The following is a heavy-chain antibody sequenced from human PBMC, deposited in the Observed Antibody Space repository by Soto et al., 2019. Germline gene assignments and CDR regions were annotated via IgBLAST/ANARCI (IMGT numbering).Heavy chain of an antibody. Sequence: ESGGGLVQPGGSLRLSCAASGFTVSSNYMSWVRQAPGKGLEWLSVTDSGGNTYYKDSVKGRFTVSRDNSKNTLYLQMSSLRPEDTAVYYCARDQNCWGQGTLVTVSS. CDR1: GFTVSSNY. J-gene: IGHJ4*02. CDR3: ARDQNC. CDR2: TDSGGNT. V-gene: IGHV3-66*01.